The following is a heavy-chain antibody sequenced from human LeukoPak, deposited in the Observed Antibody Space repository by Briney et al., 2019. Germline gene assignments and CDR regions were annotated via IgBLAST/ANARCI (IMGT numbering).Heavy chain of an antibody. J-gene: IGHJ5*02. CDR3: ARDRSTIFGVAKDWFDP. CDR2: INPNSGGT. D-gene: IGHD3-3*01. V-gene: IGHV1-2*02. CDR1: GYTFTGYY. Sequence: SCKASGYTFTGYYMHWVRQAPGQGLEWMGWINPNSGGTNYAQKFQGRVTMTRDTSISTAYMELSRLRSDDTAVYYCARDRSTIFGVAKDWFDPWGQGTLVTVSS.